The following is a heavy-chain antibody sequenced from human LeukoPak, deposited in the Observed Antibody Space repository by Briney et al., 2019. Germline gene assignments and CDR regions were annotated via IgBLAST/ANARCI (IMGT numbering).Heavy chain of an antibody. CDR1: GFTFSSYV. J-gene: IGHJ4*02. CDR2: ISASGGST. D-gene: IGHD3-22*01. CDR3: AKEYYGSSGYYYSLDY. V-gene: IGHV3-23*01. Sequence: PGGSLRLSCAVSGFTFSSYVMSWVRQAPGKGLEWVSSISASGGSTYYADSAKGRFTISRDNSKNTLYLQMNSLRAEDTAVYNCAKEYYGSSGYYYSLDYWGQGTLVTVSS.